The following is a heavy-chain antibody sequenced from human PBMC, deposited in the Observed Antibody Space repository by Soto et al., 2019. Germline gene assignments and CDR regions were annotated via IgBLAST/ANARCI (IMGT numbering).Heavy chain of an antibody. Sequence: ASVKVSCKASGYTFTLYAMHWVRQAPGQRLEWMGWINAANGNTKSSQKFQGRVTFTRDTSASTGYMELSTLNSADTAVYYCARDQRRDYDFWSGYSQGFDYWGQGTPV. J-gene: IGHJ4*02. CDR1: GYTFTLYA. CDR3: ARDQRRDYDFWSGYSQGFDY. D-gene: IGHD3-3*01. V-gene: IGHV1-3*01. CDR2: INAANGNT.